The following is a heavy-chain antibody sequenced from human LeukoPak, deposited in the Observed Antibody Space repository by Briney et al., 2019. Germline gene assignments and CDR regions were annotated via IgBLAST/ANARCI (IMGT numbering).Heavy chain of an antibody. CDR1: GGSISSYY. D-gene: IGHD3-22*01. V-gene: IGHV4-4*07. CDR2: IYTSGST. CDR3: ARDPKDSSGYYYLDY. Sequence: SETLSLTCTVSGGSISSYYWSWIRQPAGKGLEWIGRIYTSGSTNYNPSLKSRVTMSVDTSKNQFSLKLSSVTAADTAVYYCARDPKDSSGYYYLDYWGQGTLVTVSS. J-gene: IGHJ4*02.